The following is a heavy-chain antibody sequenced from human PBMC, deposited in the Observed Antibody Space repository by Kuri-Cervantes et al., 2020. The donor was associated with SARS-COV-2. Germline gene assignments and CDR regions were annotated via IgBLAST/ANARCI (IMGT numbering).Heavy chain of an antibody. J-gene: IGHJ6*02. CDR1: GGSISSYY. V-gene: IGHV4-59*01. D-gene: IGHD4-17*01. CDR2: IYYSGST. CDR3: ARGITDYGDYGYYYGMDV. Sequence: SETLSLTCTVSGGSISSYYWSWIRQPPGKGLEWIGYIYYSGSTNYSPSLKSRVTISVDTSKNQFSLKLSSVTAADTAVYYCARGITDYGDYGYYYGMDVWGQGTTVTVSS.